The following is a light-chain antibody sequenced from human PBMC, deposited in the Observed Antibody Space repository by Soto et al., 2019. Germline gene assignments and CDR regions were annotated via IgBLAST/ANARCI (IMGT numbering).Light chain of an antibody. J-gene: IGKJ4*01. CDR2: DAS. CDR1: QSVSSGY. Sequence: EIVLTQSPATLSLSPGERATLSCGASQSVSSGYLAWYQQKPGLAPRLLISDASSRATGIPDRFSGSGSGTDFTLTISRLEPEDFAVYYWQQYGNSPLTFGGGTKVEIK. V-gene: IGKV3D-20*01. CDR3: QQYGNSPLT.